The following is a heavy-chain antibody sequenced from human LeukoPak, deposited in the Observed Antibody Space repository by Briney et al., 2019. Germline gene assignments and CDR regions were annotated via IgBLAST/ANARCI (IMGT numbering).Heavy chain of an antibody. CDR1: GYTFTDYY. V-gene: IGHV1-2*02. CDR2: INPYDGDT. J-gene: IGHJ4*02. CDR3: ARANFLYCSSSTCLFDD. D-gene: IGHD2-2*01. Sequence: ASVKVSCKASGYTFTDYYMHWERHAPGQGFEWMGWINPYDGDTNYAQKFQGRVTMTRDTSISTAHMEVSRLRSDDTAVYYCARANFLYCSSSTCLFDDWGQGTLVTVSS.